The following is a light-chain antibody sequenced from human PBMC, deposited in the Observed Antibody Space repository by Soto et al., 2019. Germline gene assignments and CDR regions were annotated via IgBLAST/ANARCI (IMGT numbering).Light chain of an antibody. CDR1: QSVFSRSNNKNF. Sequence: DIVMTQSPDSLAVSLGERATIHCKSSQSVFSRSNNKNFLAWYQKKPGQPPKLLVYWASTREFGVPDRFSGSGSGTHFTLTISSLQAEDVAVYYCQHYFNSPSAFGQGTKLEIK. J-gene: IGKJ2*01. CDR3: QHYFNSPSA. V-gene: IGKV4-1*01. CDR2: WAS.